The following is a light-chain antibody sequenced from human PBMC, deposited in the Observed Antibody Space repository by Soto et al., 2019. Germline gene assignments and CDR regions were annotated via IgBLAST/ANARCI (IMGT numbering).Light chain of an antibody. V-gene: IGKV1-5*01. CDR1: QSISGW. J-gene: IGKJ1*01. CDR2: DAS. Sequence: DIQLTQSPSSLSAYEGASVTITGRVSQSISGWLAWYQQKPGEAPKVLIYDASSLESGVPSRFSGSGCGTEFTLTISSLQPDDFATYYCQHYDSYPWAFGQGTKV. CDR3: QHYDSYPWA.